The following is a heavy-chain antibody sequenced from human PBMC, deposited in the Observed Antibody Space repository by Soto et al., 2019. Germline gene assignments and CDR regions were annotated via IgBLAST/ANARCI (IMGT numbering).Heavy chain of an antibody. CDR3: AREQQLVMSDFDY. V-gene: IGHV3-7*01. CDR2: IKQDGSEK. D-gene: IGHD6-13*01. J-gene: IGHJ4*02. Sequence: EVQLVESGGGLVQPGGSLRLSCAASGFTFSSYWMSWVRQAPGKGLEWVANIKQDGSEKYYVDSVKGRFTISRDNAKNSLYLQMNSRRAEDTAVYYCAREQQLVMSDFDYWGQGTLLTVSS. CDR1: GFTFSSYW.